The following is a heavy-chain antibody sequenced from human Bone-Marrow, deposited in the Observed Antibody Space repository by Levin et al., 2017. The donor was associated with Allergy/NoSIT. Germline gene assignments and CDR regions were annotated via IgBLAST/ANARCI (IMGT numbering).Heavy chain of an antibody. CDR3: AKCKPGFGITLFGVGLDL. Sequence: GESLKISCAASGFTFSSYAMSWVRQAPGKGLEWVSAIRGSDGSTYYADSEKGRFTISRDNSKNTLYLQMNSLRAEDTAVYYCAKCKPGFGITLFGVGLDLWGQGTLVTVSS. CDR1: GFTFSSYA. CDR2: IRGSDGST. J-gene: IGHJ5*02. D-gene: IGHD3-3*01. V-gene: IGHV3-23*01.